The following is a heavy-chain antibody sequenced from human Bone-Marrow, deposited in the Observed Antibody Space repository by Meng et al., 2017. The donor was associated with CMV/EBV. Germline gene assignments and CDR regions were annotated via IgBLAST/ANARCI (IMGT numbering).Heavy chain of an antibody. CDR1: GFTFSSYA. J-gene: IGHJ4*02. CDR2: ISGSGGST. Sequence: GEALKISCAASGFTFSSYAMSWVRQAPGKGLGWVSAISGSGGSTYYADSVKGRFTISRDNSKNTLYLQMNSLRAEDTAVYYCAKDLTFITMIVVVPALWGQGTLVTGSS. CDR3: AKDLTFITMIVVVPAL. V-gene: IGHV3-23*01. D-gene: IGHD3-22*01.